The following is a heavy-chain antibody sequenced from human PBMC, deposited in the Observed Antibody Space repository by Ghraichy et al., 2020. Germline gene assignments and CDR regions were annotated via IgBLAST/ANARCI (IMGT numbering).Heavy chain of an antibody. CDR1: GFSFSDYS. Sequence: GRSLRLSCETSGFSFSDYSMNWVRQAPGRGLEWVSSVISSTYTYYPDSLKGRFTVSIDYTKNSMYLQMNNLGAEDTAVYYCTRAPHETRVVDYWGQGTLVTV. V-gene: IGHV3-21*01. CDR2: VISSTYT. CDR3: TRAPHETRVVDY. J-gene: IGHJ4*02. D-gene: IGHD6-6*01.